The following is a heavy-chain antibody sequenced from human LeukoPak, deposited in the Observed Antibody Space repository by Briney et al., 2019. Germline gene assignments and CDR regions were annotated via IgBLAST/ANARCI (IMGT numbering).Heavy chain of an antibody. J-gene: IGHJ3*02. D-gene: IGHD3-22*01. V-gene: IGHV3-53*01. CDR2: IYSGGST. CDR1: GFTVSSNY. Sequence: GGSLRLSCAASGFTVSSNYMSWVRQAPGNGLDWVSVIYSGGSTYYADSVKGRFTISRDNSKNTLYLQMNSLRAEDTAVYYCATEMILVSGDAFDIWGQGTMVTVSS. CDR3: ATEMILVSGDAFDI.